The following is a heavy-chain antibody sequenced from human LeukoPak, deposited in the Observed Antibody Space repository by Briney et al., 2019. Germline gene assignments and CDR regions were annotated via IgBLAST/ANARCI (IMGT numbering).Heavy chain of an antibody. Sequence: SETLSLTCTVSGVSISSYYWSWIRQPPGKGLEWIGYIYYSGSTNYNPSLKSRVTISVDTSKNQFSLKLSSVTAADTAVYHCARGRRDSSASYYFDYWGQGTLVTVSS. V-gene: IGHV4-59*01. CDR3: ARGRRDSSASYYFDY. D-gene: IGHD3-22*01. CDR2: IYYSGST. J-gene: IGHJ4*02. CDR1: GVSISSYY.